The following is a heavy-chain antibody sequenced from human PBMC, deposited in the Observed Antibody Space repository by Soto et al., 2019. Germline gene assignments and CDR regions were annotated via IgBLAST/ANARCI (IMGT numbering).Heavy chain of an antibody. V-gene: IGHV3-23*01. J-gene: IGHJ4*02. CDR3: ATRGCGSYFAY. D-gene: IGHD1-26*01. CDR1: GFTFSSYA. CDR2: ISGSGGST. Sequence: EVQLLESGGGLVQPGGSLRLSCAASGFTFSSYAMRWVRQAPGKGLEWVSAISGSGGSTYYADSVKGRFTISRDNSKKTLYLERDSLRGEDTGVDSCATRGCGSYFAYWGQGTLVTVSS.